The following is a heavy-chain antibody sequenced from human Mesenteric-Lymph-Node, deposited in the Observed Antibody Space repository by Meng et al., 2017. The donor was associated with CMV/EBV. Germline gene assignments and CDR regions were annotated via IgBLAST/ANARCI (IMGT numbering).Heavy chain of an antibody. D-gene: IGHD4/OR15-4a*01. CDR3: ARDVDDYCDSISCYYHAFDM. V-gene: IGHV4-61*01. Sequence: SETLSLTCTVSGGSIRSENHYWSWIRQPPGKGLEWIGYISYSGSTSYNPSLKSRVTISIDTSKKQFSLMLHSVTAADTAVYYCARDVDDYCDSISCYYHAFDMWGQGTMVTVSS. CDR2: ISYSGST. J-gene: IGHJ3*02. CDR1: GGSIRSENHY.